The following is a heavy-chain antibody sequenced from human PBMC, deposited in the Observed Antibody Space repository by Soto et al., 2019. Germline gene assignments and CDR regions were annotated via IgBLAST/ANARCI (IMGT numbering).Heavy chain of an antibody. CDR3: AREQQLVKYFQQ. Sequence: PSETLSLTCTVSGGSISSSSYYWGWIRQPPGKGLEWIGSIYYSGSTYYNPSLKSRVTISVDTSKNQFSLKLSSVTAADTAVYYCAREQQLVKYFQQWGQGTLVTVSS. V-gene: IGHV4-39*02. J-gene: IGHJ1*01. CDR1: GGSISSSSYY. CDR2: IYYSGST. D-gene: IGHD6-13*01.